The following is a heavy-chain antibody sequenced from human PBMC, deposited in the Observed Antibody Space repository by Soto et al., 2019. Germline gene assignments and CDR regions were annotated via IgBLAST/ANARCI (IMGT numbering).Heavy chain of an antibody. Sequence: GGSLRLSCAASGFTFSSYAMSWVRQAPGKGLEWVSGITGSGGNTYYAASVKGRFTVSRDNSKNTLHLQLNSLRSEDTAIYYCAKGIRASLDAFFLWGQGTKVTVS. CDR3: AKGIRASLDAFFL. D-gene: IGHD3-10*01. V-gene: IGHV3-23*01. CDR2: ITGSGGNT. J-gene: IGHJ3*01. CDR1: GFTFSSYA.